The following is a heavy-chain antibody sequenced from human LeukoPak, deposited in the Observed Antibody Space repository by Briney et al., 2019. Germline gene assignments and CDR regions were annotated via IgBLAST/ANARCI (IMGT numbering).Heavy chain of an antibody. CDR3: AKDPRKVRVSVVPAARYMDV. V-gene: IGHV3-30*02. D-gene: IGHD2-2*01. CDR1: GFTFSSYG. CDR2: IRYDGSIK. Sequence: PGGSLRLSCAASGFTFSSYGMHWVRQAPGKGLEWVAFIRYDGSIKYYADSVKGRFTISRDNSKNTLSLQMNSLRSEDTAVYYCAKDPRKVRVSVVPAARYMDVWGKGTTVTISS. J-gene: IGHJ6*03.